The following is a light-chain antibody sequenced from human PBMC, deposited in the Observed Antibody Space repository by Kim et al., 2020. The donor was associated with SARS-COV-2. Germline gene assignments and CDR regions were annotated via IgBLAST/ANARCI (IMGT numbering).Light chain of an antibody. V-gene: IGLV2-8*01. Sequence: QSALTQPPSASGSPGQSVTISCTGTSNDYVSWYQHHPGKAPKLIIFEVNKRPSGVPDRFSGSKSGNTASLTVSGLQTEDEADYFCSSYAGRGNVFGAGTKVTVL. CDR2: EVN. CDR3: SSYAGRGNV. CDR1: SNDY. J-gene: IGLJ1*01.